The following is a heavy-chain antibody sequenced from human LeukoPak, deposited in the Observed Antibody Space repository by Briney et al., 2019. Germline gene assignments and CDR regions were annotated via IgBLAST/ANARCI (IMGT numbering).Heavy chain of an antibody. D-gene: IGHD7-27*01. V-gene: IGHV4-61*02. Sequence: SETLSLTCTVSGGSISSGSYYWSWIRQPAGKGLEWIGRIYTSGSTNYNPSLKSRVTISVDTSKNQFSLKLSSVAAADTAVYYCARGLGFDYWGQGTLVTVSS. J-gene: IGHJ4*02. CDR2: IYTSGST. CDR3: ARGLGFDY. CDR1: GGSISSGSYY.